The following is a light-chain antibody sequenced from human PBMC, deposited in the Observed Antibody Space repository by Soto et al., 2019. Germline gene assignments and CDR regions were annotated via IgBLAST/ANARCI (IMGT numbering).Light chain of an antibody. CDR3: QQYNVWPPGT. V-gene: IGKV3-15*01. Sequence: ERVMTQSPANLSVSPGERATLSCRASECVSGNLAWYQQKPGQAPRLLIYDASTRATGIPARFSGSGSGTEFSLAISSLQSEDFAVYYWQQYNVWPPGTFGQGNKVEIK. CDR2: DAS. CDR1: ECVSGN. J-gene: IGKJ1*01.